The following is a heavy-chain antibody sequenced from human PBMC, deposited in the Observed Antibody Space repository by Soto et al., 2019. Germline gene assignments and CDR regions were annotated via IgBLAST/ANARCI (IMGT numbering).Heavy chain of an antibody. J-gene: IGHJ4*02. Sequence: VQLQESGPGLVKPSQTLSLSCTVSGASISSDNYRWRWIRQPPGKGLEWIGYIDYSASTYYNPSLKSRVTISLDTSTSQCSLNLSSVPAADTAVYYCARVKVGVRELDYFDYWGQGTLVTVSS. CDR3: ARVKVGVRELDYFDY. CDR1: GASISSDNYR. D-gene: IGHD6-13*01. CDR2: IDYSAST. V-gene: IGHV4-30-4*01.